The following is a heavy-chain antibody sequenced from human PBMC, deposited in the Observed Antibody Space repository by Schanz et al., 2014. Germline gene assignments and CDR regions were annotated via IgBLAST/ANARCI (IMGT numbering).Heavy chain of an antibody. CDR1: GYTLKDHA. CDR3: ARVHIATYHYNSPGAFDI. J-gene: IGHJ3*02. D-gene: IGHD3-10*01. V-gene: IGHV1-18*01. CDR2: INAHTGNT. Sequence: QVQLVQSGAEVKKPGASVKVSCQASGYTLKDHAMHWVRQAPGQGPELMGWINAHTGNTQYAQKFQGRVNMTRDTVTTTVHLELTRLRTDDTAIYYCARVHIATYHYNSPGAFDIWGQGTSVTVSS.